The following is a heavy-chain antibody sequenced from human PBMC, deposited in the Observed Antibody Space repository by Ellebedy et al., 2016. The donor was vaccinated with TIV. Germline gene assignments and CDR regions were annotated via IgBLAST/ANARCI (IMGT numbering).Heavy chain of an antibody. Sequence: AASVKVSCKVSGYTLTEVSMNWVRQAPGKGLEWMGGFDPEDGETIFAQKFQGRVTMTEDTSTDTAYMELSSMRSEDTAVYYCATGAVDVYHYYGMDVWGPGTTVTVSS. CDR1: GYTLTEVS. CDR3: ATGAVDVYHYYGMDV. J-gene: IGHJ6*02. D-gene: IGHD2-8*01. V-gene: IGHV1-24*01. CDR2: FDPEDGET.